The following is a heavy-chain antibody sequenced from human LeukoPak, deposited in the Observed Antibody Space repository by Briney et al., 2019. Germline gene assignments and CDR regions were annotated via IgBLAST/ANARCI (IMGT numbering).Heavy chain of an antibody. D-gene: IGHD2-15*01. V-gene: IGHV5-10-1*01. J-gene: IGHJ5*02. CDR1: GYSFTSYW. CDR2: VDPSDSYT. CDR3: ARVRLRYCSGGSCYSSNWFDP. Sequence: GESLKIPCKGSGYSFTSYWISWVRQMPGKGLEWMGRVDPSDSYTNYSPSFQGHVTISADKSISTAYLQWSSLKASDTAMYYCARVRLRYCSGGSCYSSNWFDPWGQGTLVTVSS.